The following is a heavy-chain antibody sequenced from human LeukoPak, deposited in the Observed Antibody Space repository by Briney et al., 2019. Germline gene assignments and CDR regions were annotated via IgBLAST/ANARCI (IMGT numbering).Heavy chain of an antibody. CDR3: ARDGYSSGLNWFDP. Sequence: PGGSLRLSCAASGFTFDDYGMSWVRQAPGKGLEWVSGVNWNGGSTGYADSVKGRFTISRDNAKSPLYLQMNSLRAEDTALYHCARDGYSSGLNWFDPWGQGTLVTVSS. D-gene: IGHD6-19*01. J-gene: IGHJ5*02. CDR1: GFTFDDYG. CDR2: VNWNGGST. V-gene: IGHV3-20*01.